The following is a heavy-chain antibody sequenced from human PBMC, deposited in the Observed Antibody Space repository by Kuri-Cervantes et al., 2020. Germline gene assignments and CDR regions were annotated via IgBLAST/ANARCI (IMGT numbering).Heavy chain of an antibody. Sequence: GESLKISCAASGLTFSNAWMSWVRQAPGKGLEWVGRIKSKTDGGTTDYAAPVEGRFTISRDDSKNTLYLQMNSLKTEDTAVYYCTRDCSGGSCYSDYYYYMDVWGKGTTVTVSS. CDR2: IKSKTDGGTT. D-gene: IGHD2-15*01. CDR1: GLTFSNAW. CDR3: TRDCSGGSCYSDYYYYMDV. J-gene: IGHJ6*03. V-gene: IGHV3-15*01.